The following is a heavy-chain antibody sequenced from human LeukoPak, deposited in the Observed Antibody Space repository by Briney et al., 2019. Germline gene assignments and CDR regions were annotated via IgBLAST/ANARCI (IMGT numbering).Heavy chain of an antibody. D-gene: IGHD3-10*01. CDR3: TRGGSYFEK. V-gene: IGHV3-48*02. J-gene: IGHJ4*02. CDR2: ITSSSSSI. CDR1: GYDFNRYS. Sequence: GGSLRLSCVGSGYDFNRYSMNCVRQAPGEWLEWISYITSSSSSIFYAASVRGRFTISRDNAMNSMYMKMNSLRDEDTAVYYCTRGGSYFEKWGQGSLVTVTS.